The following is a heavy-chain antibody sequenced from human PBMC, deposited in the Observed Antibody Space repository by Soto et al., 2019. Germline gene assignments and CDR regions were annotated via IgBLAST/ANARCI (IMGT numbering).Heavy chain of an antibody. V-gene: IGHV1-18*01. CDR3: AMPSGYSGYATFDY. CDR2: ISAYNGNT. D-gene: IGHD5-12*01. CDR1: GYTFTSYG. Sequence: ASVKVSCKASGYTFTSYGISWVRQAPGQGLEWMGWISAYNGNTNYAQKLQGRVTMTTDTSTSTAYMELRSLRSDDTAVYYCAMPSGYSGYATFDYWCQGTLVTVSS. J-gene: IGHJ4*02.